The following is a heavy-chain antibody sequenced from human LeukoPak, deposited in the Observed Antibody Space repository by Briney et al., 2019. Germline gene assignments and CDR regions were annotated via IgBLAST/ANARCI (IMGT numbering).Heavy chain of an antibody. CDR1: GYTLTQLA. V-gene: IGHV1-24*01. CDR3: ATQARGYFYY. CDR2: FDPEDGET. Sequence: ASVKVSCKVSGYTLTQLAMHWVRQAPGKGLEWMGGFDPEDGETVYAQKFQDRVAMTEDTSTDTANMELPSLASEDTAVYYCATQARGYFYYWGQGTLVTVSS. J-gene: IGHJ4*02.